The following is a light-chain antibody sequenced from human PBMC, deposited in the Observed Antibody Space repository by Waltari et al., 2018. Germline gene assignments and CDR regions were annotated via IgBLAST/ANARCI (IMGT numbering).Light chain of an antibody. CDR2: DVD. V-gene: IGLV2-11*01. CDR3: CSYAGRYTFV. Sequence: QSALTQPRSVSGSPGQSVPISCTGASSDVGGFTYVPSYHQHPGKAPKLIIYDVDKRPSGVPDRFSGSKSGTTASLTISGLQAEDEADYYCCSYAGRYTFVFGGGTKLTVL. CDR1: SSDVGGFTY. J-gene: IGLJ3*02.